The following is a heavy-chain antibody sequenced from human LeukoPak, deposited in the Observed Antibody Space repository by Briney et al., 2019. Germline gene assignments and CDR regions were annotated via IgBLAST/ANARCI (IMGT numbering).Heavy chain of an antibody. CDR2: ISAYNGNT. V-gene: IGHV1-18*01. Sequence: GASVKVSCKASGYTFTSYGISWVRQAPGQGLEWMGWISAYNGNTNYAQKLQGRVTMTTDTSTSTAYMELRSLRSDDTAVYYCARVALTYYDFWSGADLDYSGQGTLVTVSS. D-gene: IGHD3-3*01. CDR3: ARVALTYYDFWSGADLDY. CDR1: GYTFTSYG. J-gene: IGHJ4*02.